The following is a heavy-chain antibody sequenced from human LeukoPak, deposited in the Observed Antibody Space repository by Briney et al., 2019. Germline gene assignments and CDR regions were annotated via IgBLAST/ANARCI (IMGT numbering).Heavy chain of an antibody. V-gene: IGHV3-21*01. D-gene: IGHD1-26*01. CDR1: GFTFSSYD. CDR3: ARVAVGGTFDY. J-gene: IGHJ4*02. Sequence: GGSLRLSCGVSGFTFSSYDMTWVRQAPGKRLEWVSSISGIRSYIYYADSVKGRFTISRDNAKNSLYLQMNSLRAEDTAVYYCARVAVGGTFDYWGQGTLVTVSS. CDR2: ISGIRSYI.